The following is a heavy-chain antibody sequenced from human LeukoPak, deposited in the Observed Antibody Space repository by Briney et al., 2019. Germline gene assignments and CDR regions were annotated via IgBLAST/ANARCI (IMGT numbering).Heavy chain of an antibody. Sequence: SETLSLTCAVYGGSFSGYYWSWIRQPPAKGLEGIGEINHSGSTNYNPSLKSRVTISVDTSKNQFSLKLSSVTAADTAVYYCARDDYGGKGTIDYWGQGTLVTVSS. CDR2: INHSGST. J-gene: IGHJ4*02. D-gene: IGHD4-23*01. CDR1: GGSFSGYY. V-gene: IGHV4-34*01. CDR3: ARDDYGGKGTIDY.